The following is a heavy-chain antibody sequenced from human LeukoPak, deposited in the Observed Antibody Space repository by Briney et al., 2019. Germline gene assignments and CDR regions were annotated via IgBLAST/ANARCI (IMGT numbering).Heavy chain of an antibody. Sequence: GGSLRLSCAASGFTFSSYEMHWVRQAPGKGLEWVSYISSSDSTIYYADSVKGRFTISRDNAKNSLYLQMNSLRVEDTALYYCARDSGTCTGCAFDMWGQGTMVTVSS. CDR1: GFTFSSYE. D-gene: IGHD2-15*01. CDR3: ARDSGTCTGCAFDM. J-gene: IGHJ3*02. CDR2: ISSSDSTI. V-gene: IGHV3-48*03.